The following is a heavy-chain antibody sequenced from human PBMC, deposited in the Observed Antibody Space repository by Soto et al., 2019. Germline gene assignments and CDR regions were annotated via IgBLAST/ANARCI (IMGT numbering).Heavy chain of an antibody. CDR3: AAVRGEGAIGTWYYYHGMDV. D-gene: IGHD1-26*01. V-gene: IGHV1-2*02. CDR1: GYTFTGYH. Sequence: GASVKVSCKASGYTFTGYHMHWVRQAPGQGIEWMGWINPNSGGTNYAQKYQGRVTMTRDTSISTAYMELSSLRSADTAVYYCAAVRGEGAIGTWYYYHGMDVWGPGTTVTVSS. CDR2: INPNSGGT. J-gene: IGHJ6*02.